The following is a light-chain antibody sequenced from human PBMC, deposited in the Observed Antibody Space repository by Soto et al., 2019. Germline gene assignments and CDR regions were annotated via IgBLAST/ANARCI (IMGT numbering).Light chain of an antibody. J-gene: IGKJ5*01. CDR1: QSVSSNY. CDR3: QQYGSSPIT. Sequence: EIVLTQSPGTLSLSPGERATLSCRASQSVSSNYVAWYQQKPGQAPRLLIYGASSRATGIPDRFSGSESGTDFTLTISRLEPEDFAVYYCQQYGSSPITFGQGTRLEIK. CDR2: GAS. V-gene: IGKV3-20*01.